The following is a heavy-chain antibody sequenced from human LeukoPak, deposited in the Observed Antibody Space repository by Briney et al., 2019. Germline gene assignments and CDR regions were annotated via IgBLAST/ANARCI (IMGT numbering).Heavy chain of an antibody. V-gene: IGHV3-21*04. CDR2: ISSSSTYI. D-gene: IGHD3-10*01. J-gene: IGHJ4*02. CDR1: GFTFRNYS. CDR3: ARERYGSGSYGFDY. Sequence: GGSLRLSCAASGFTFRNYSMNWVRQAPGKGLEWVSSISSSSTYIYYADSVKGRFTISRDNAKNSLYLQMNSLRAEDTAVYYCARERYGSGSYGFDYWGQGTLVTVSS.